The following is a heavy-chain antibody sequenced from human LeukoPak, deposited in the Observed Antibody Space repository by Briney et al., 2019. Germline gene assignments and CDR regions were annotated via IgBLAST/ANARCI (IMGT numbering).Heavy chain of an antibody. CDR3: ARTQQLGFDY. CDR2: IYYGGST. Sequence: PSETLSLTCTVSGGSISSSSYYWGWIRQPPGKGLEWIGSIYYGGSTYYNPSLKSRVTISVDTSKNQFSLKLSSVTAADTAVYYCARTQQLGFDYWGQGPLVSVSS. J-gene: IGHJ4*02. CDR1: GGSISSSSYY. V-gene: IGHV4-39*01. D-gene: IGHD6-13*01.